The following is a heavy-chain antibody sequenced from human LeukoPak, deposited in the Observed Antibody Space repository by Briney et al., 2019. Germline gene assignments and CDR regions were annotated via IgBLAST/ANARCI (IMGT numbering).Heavy chain of an antibody. CDR1: GGSISSYY. CDR3: ARITVTPTYFDY. D-gene: IGHD4-17*01. Sequence: SETLSLTCTVSGGSISSYYRSWIRQPPGKGLEWIGYIYYSGSTNYNPSLKSRVTISVDTSKNQFSLKLSSVTAADTAVYYCARITVTPTYFDYWGQGTQVTVSS. CDR2: IYYSGST. J-gene: IGHJ4*02. V-gene: IGHV4-59*01.